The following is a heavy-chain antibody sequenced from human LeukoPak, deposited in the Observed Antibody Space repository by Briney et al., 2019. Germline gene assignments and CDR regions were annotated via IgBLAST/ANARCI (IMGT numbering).Heavy chain of an antibody. Sequence: RPGGSLRLSCAAPGFTFDDYGMSWVRQAPGKGLEWVSGINWNGGSTGYADSVKGRFTISRDNAENSLYLQMNSLRAEDTALYYCARPTIAAAGTGAFDIWGQGTMVTVSS. J-gene: IGHJ3*02. CDR2: INWNGGST. CDR3: ARPTIAAAGTGAFDI. V-gene: IGHV3-20*04. D-gene: IGHD6-13*01. CDR1: GFTFDDYG.